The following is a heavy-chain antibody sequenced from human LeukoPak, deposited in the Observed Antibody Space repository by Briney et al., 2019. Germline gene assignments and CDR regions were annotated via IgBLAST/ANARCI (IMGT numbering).Heavy chain of an antibody. CDR2: IYYSGST. CDR3: ARHEYSGSYYGLSWFDP. Sequence: SETLSIXCTVSGGSISSSGYYWGWIRQPPGKGLEWIASIYYSGSTYYNPSLKSRVTISVDTSKNQLSLKLSSLTAADTAVYYCARHEYSGSYYGLSWFDPWGQGTLVTVSS. V-gene: IGHV4-39*01. J-gene: IGHJ5*02. D-gene: IGHD1-26*01. CDR1: GGSISSSGYY.